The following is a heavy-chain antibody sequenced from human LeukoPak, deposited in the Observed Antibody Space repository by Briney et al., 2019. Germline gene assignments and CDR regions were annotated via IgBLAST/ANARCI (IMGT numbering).Heavy chain of an antibody. CDR2: ISGSGGST. CDR3: VKDRSDNTTWYVGSH. D-gene: IGHD2-15*01. J-gene: IGHJ4*02. Sequence: GGSLRLSCAAPGLTFGTYAMSWIRQAPGKGLEYVSRISGSGGSTHYEDSVKGRFTISRDNSKNTLYLQMNSLRAEDTAIYFCVKDRSDNTTWYVGSHWGQGTLVTVSS. V-gene: IGHV3-23*01. CDR1: GLTFGTYA.